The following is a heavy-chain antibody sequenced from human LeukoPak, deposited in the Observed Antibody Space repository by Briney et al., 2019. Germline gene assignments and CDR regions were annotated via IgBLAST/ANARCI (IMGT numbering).Heavy chain of an antibody. CDR2: ISSRSSYI. J-gene: IGHJ4*02. V-gene: IGHV3-21*01. Sequence: PGGSLRLSCAASGFTFSSYWMSWVRQAPGKGLEWVSSISSRSSYIYYADSVKGRFTISRDNAKNSLYLQMNSLRADDTATYYCARMYSNSFDDYWGQGTLVTVSS. CDR3: ARMYSNSFDDY. D-gene: IGHD6-13*01. CDR1: GFTFSSYW.